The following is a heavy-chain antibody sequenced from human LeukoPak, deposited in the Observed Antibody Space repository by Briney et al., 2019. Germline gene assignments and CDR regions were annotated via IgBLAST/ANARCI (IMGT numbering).Heavy chain of an antibody. D-gene: IGHD6-13*01. J-gene: IGHJ4*02. Sequence: GGSLRLSCAASGFTFSDYYMSWIRQAPGKGLEWVSYISNSGNTIYYADSVKGRFTISRDNSKNTLYLQMNSLRGEDTAIYYCAKDGEQQLIRGYFDYWGQGALVTVSS. CDR2: ISNSGNTI. V-gene: IGHV3-11*01. CDR1: GFTFSDYY. CDR3: AKDGEQQLIRGYFDY.